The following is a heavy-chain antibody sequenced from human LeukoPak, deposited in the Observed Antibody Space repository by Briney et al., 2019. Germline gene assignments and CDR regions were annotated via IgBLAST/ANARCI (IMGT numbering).Heavy chain of an antibody. Sequence: GGSLRLSCAASGFTFNSYSMSWVRQAPGKGLEWVSYISSSDTAIYYADSVKGRFTISRYNAKNSLYLQMNSLRAEDTAVYYCARASPVASTQHFDYWGQGTLVTVSS. CDR3: ARASPVASTQHFDY. D-gene: IGHD6-19*01. J-gene: IGHJ4*02. CDR2: ISSSDTAI. CDR1: GFTFNSYS. V-gene: IGHV3-48*01.